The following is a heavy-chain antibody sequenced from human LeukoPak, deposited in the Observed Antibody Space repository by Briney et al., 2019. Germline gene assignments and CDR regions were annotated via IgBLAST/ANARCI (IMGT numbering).Heavy chain of an antibody. CDR2: ISGSGGST. J-gene: IGHJ4*02. V-gene: IGHV3-23*01. D-gene: IGHD6-19*01. Sequence: GGSLRLSCAASGFTFSTYTMSWVRQAPGKGLEWVPTISGSGGSTYYTDSVKGRFTISRDNSKNTLYLQMSSLRVEDTAVYYCVESGWYYFEGWGQGTLVTVSS. CDR3: VESGWYYFEG. CDR1: GFTFSTYT.